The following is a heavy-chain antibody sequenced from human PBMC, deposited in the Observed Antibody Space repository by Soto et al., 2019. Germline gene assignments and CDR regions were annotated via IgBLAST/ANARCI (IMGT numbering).Heavy chain of an antibody. D-gene: IGHD6-6*01. CDR3: ARGVYYYYGMDV. V-gene: IGHV1-18*01. J-gene: IGHJ6*02. Sequence: ASVKVSCKAAGYTFTRYGISCVRQAPGQGLEWMGWISAYNGNTNYAQKLQGRVTMTTDTSTSTAYMELRSLRSDDTAVYYCARGVYYYYGMDVWGQGITVTVSS. CDR2: ISAYNGNT. CDR1: GYTFTRYG.